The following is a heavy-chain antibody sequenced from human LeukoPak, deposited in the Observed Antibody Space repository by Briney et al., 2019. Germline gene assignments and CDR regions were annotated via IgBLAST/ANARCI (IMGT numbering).Heavy chain of an antibody. CDR1: GGSISSYY. J-gene: IGHJ6*02. CDR3: ARAMSSPYSSSWYPYYGMDV. CDR2: IYYSGST. V-gene: IGHV4-59*01. Sequence: SETLSLTCTVSGGSISSYYWSWIRQPPGKGLEWIGYIYYSGSTNYNPSLKSRVTISVDTSKNQFSLKLGSVTAADTAVYYCARAMSSPYSSSWYPYYGMDVWGQGTTVTVSS. D-gene: IGHD6-13*01.